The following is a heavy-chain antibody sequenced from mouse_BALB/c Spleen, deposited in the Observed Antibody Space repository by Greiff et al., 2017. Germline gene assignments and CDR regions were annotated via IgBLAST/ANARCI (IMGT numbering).Heavy chain of an antibody. Sequence: EVQVVESGGGLVQPGGSLKLSCAASGFTFSSYTMSWVRQTPEKRLEWVAYISNGGGSTYYPDTVKGRFTISRDNAKNTLYLQMSSLKSEDTAMYYCARHPYYYAMDYWGQGTSVTVSS. CDR2: ISNGGGST. CDR3: ARHPYYYAMDY. CDR1: GFTFSSYT. J-gene: IGHJ4*01. V-gene: IGHV5-12-2*01.